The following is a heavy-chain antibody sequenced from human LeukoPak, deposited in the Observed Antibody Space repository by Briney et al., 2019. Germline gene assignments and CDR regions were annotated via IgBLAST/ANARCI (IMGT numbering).Heavy chain of an antibody. D-gene: IGHD6-13*01. J-gene: IGHJ6*02. CDR2: ISYDGSNK. Sequence: GSLRLSCAASGFTFSTYAMHWVRQAPGMGLEWVAFISYDGSNKYSADSVQGRFTISRDNSKNTLHLQMNSRRAEDTAVYYCARDIFPYSSRVYGMDVWGQGTTVTVSS. V-gene: IGHV3-30-3*01. CDR3: ARDIFPYSSRVYGMDV. CDR1: GFTFSTYA.